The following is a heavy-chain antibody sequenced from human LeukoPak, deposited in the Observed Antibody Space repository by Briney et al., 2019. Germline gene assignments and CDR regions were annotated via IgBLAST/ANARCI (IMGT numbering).Heavy chain of an antibody. CDR3: ARVTYYYDSSGYYSVYYFDY. D-gene: IGHD3-22*01. CDR2: INPNSGGT. Sequence: ASVKVSCKASGYTFTGYYMHWVRQAPGQGLEWMGWINPNSGGTNYAQKFQGRVTMTRDTSISTAYMELSRLRSDDTAVYYCARVTYYYDSSGYYSVYYFDYWGQGTLVTVSS. V-gene: IGHV1-2*02. CDR1: GYTFTGYY. J-gene: IGHJ4*02.